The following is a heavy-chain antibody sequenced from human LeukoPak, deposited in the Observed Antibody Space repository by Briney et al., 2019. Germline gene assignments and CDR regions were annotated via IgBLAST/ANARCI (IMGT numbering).Heavy chain of an antibody. J-gene: IGHJ4*02. CDR2: IYTSGST. D-gene: IGHD6-13*01. CDR1: GGSISSYY. CDR3: ARDEAKGIAAAGTKFDY. V-gene: IGHV4-4*07. Sequence: SETLSLTCTVSGGSISSYYWSRIRQPAGKGLEWIGRIYTSGSTNYNPSLKSRVTMSVDTSKNQFSLKLSSVTAADTAVYYCARDEAKGIAAAGTKFDYWGQGTLVTVSS.